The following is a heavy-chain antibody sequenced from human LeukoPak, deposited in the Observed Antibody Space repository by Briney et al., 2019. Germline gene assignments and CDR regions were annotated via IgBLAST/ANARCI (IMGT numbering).Heavy chain of an antibody. CDR2: ISSISSYI. J-gene: IGHJ5*02. CDR1: GFTFSSYS. Sequence: GGSLRLSCAASGFTFSSYSMTWVRQAPGKGLEWVSSISSISSYIYYADSVKGRFTISRDNAKNSLYLQMNSLRAEDTAVYYCARDTTYYDILTGYYPRDWFDPWGQGTLVTVSS. V-gene: IGHV3-21*01. D-gene: IGHD3-9*01. CDR3: ARDTTYYDILTGYYPRDWFDP.